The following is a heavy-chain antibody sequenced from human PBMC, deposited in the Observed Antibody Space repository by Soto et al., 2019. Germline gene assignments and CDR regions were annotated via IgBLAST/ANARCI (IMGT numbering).Heavy chain of an antibody. CDR3: ARVGCSGGSCNWFDP. Sequence: GESLKISCQGSGYSCTSYWIGWVRQMPGKGLEWMGIIYPGDSDTRYSPSFQGQVTISADKSISTAYLQWSSLKASDTAMYYCARVGCSGGSCNWFDPWGQGTLVTVPS. V-gene: IGHV5-51*01. CDR2: IYPGDSDT. J-gene: IGHJ5*02. D-gene: IGHD2-15*01. CDR1: GYSCTSYW.